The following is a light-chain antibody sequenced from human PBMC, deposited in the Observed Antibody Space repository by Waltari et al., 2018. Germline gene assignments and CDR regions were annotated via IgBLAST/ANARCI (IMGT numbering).Light chain of an antibody. CDR1: SSDIGTYNY. CDR3: SSYTTSKSWV. J-gene: IGLJ3*02. CDR2: DVS. Sequence: QSALTQPASVSGSPGQSITISCTGTSSDIGTYNYVSWYQQHPGKAPRLMIYDVSNRPSGISNRFSGSKSGNTASLTISGLQAEDEADYYCSSYTTSKSWVFGGGTKVTVL. V-gene: IGLV2-14*03.